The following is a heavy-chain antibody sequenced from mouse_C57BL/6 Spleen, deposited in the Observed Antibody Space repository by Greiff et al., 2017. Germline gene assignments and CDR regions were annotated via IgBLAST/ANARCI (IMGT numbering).Heavy chain of an antibody. J-gene: IGHJ4*01. CDR1: GYTFTDYY. V-gene: IGHV1-26*01. CDR2: INPNNGGT. D-gene: IGHD6-1*01. Sequence: VQLQQSGPELVKPGASVKISCKASGYTFTDYYMNWVKQSHGKSLEWIGDINPNNGGTSYNQKFKGKATLTVDKSSSTAYMELRSLTSEDSAVYYCANGAAPYAMDYWGQGTSVTVSS. CDR3: ANGAAPYAMDY.